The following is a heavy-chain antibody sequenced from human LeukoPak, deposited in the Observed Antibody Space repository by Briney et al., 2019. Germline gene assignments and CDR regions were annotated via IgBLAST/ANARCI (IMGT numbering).Heavy chain of an antibody. D-gene: IGHD6-13*01. CDR2: IRYDGSNK. V-gene: IGHV3-30*02. J-gene: IGHJ4*02. CDR1: GFTFSSYG. CDR3: AKDHVRYSSSWGFDY. Sequence: QPGGSLRLSCAASGFTFSSYGMHWVRQAPGKGLEWVAFIRYDGSNKYYADSVKGRFTISRDNSKNTLYLQMNSLRAEDTAVYYCAKDHVRYSSSWGFDYWGQGTLVTVSS.